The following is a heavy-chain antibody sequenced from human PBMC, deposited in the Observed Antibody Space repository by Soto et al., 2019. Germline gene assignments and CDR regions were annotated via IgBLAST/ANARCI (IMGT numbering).Heavy chain of an antibody. V-gene: IGHV1-18*01. D-gene: IGHD3-10*02. Sequence: ASVKGSCKASGYTFTSYAMHWVRQAPGQGLELMGWISAYNGNTNYAQTFQGRVTMTTDTSTSRAYRELRSLRSDDTAVYYCARDIFGGGCGSSNWLNPLGQGTLVTVSS. CDR2: ISAYNGNT. J-gene: IGHJ5*02. CDR1: GYTFTSYA. CDR3: ARDIFGGGCGSSNWLNP.